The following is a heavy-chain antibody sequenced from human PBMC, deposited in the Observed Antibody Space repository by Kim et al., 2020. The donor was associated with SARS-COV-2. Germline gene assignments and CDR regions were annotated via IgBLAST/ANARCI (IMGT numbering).Heavy chain of an antibody. J-gene: IGHJ4*02. Sequence: ASVKVSCKASGYTFTSYGISWVRQAPGQGLEWMGWISAYNGNTNYAQKLQGRVTMTTDTSTSTAYMELRSLRSDDTAVYYCARVGSGYEIVDYFDYWGQGTLVTVSS. CDR1: GYTFTSYG. CDR2: ISAYNGNT. V-gene: IGHV1-18*01. CDR3: ARVGSGYEIVDYFDY. D-gene: IGHD5-12*01.